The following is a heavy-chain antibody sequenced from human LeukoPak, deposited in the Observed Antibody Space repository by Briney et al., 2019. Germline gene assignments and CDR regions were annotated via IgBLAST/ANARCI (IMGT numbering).Heavy chain of an antibody. CDR2: ISGSGGST. J-gene: IGHJ5*02. CDR1: GFTLSSYA. D-gene: IGHD6-13*01. Sequence: GGSLRLSGAASGFTLSSYAMTWVRQAPGKGLEWVSAISGSGGSTYYADSVKGRFTISRDNSKNTLYLQMNSLRAEDTAVYYCAKSGIAAAGTWFDPWGQGTLVTVSS. V-gene: IGHV3-23*01. CDR3: AKSGIAAAGTWFDP.